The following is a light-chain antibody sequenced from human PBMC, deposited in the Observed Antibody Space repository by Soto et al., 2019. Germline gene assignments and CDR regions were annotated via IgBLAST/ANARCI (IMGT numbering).Light chain of an antibody. CDR2: GVS. Sequence: QSALTQPASVSGSPGQSITISCTGTSSDVGGYKYVAWYQQFPGRTPKILIYGVSNRPSGVSSRFSGSKSGNTASLTISGLQAEDEADYYCISYTGSSTSYVFGSGTKVTV. J-gene: IGLJ1*01. CDR1: SSDVGGYKY. CDR3: ISYTGSSTSYV. V-gene: IGLV2-14*01.